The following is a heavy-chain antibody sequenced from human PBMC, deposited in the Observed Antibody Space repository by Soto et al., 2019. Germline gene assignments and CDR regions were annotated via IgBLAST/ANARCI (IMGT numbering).Heavy chain of an antibody. Sequence: GGSLRLSCAVSGFTFSSFAMSWVRQAPGKGLEWVSVISDSGGSTFYADSVKGRFTISRDNTKNMLFLHMNTLRGEDTAVYYCAKGFCSGGSCPSPSVSHYYSMDAWGQGTTVTVYS. CDR1: GFTFSSFA. D-gene: IGHD2-15*01. V-gene: IGHV3-23*01. J-gene: IGHJ6*02. CDR3: AKGFCSGGSCPSPSVSHYYSMDA. CDR2: ISDSGGST.